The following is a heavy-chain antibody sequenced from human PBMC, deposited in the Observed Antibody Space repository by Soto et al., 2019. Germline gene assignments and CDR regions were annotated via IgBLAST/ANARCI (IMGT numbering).Heavy chain of an antibody. V-gene: IGHV3-30-3*01. CDR2: ISYDGSNK. J-gene: IGHJ3*02. CDR1: GFTFSSYA. D-gene: IGHD2-15*01. Sequence: QVQLVESGGGVVQPGRSLRLSCAASGFTFSSYAMHWVRQAPGKGLEWVAVISYDGSNKYYADSVKGRFTISRDNSKNPLYLQMSSLRAEDAAVYYCARDRVVVVVAAALDAFDIWGQGTMVTVSS. CDR3: ARDRVVVVVAAALDAFDI.